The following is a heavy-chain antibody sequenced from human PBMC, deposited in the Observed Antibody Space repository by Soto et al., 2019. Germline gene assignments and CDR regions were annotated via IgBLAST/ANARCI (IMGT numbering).Heavy chain of an antibody. J-gene: IGHJ4*02. V-gene: IGHV3-23*01. CDR2: ISGSGGST. CDR1: GFTFSSYA. Sequence: GGSLRLSCAASGFTFSSYAMSGVRQAPGKGLEWVSAISGSGGSTYYADSVKGRFTISRDNSKNTLYLQMNSLRAEDTAVYYCAKDGEGDIVVVPAATFDYWGQGTLVTVSS. D-gene: IGHD2-2*01. CDR3: AKDGEGDIVVVPAATFDY.